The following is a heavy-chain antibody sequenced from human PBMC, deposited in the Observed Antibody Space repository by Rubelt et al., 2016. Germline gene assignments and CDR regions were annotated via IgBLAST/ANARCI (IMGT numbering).Heavy chain of an antibody. Sequence: GSTNYNPSLKSRVTISVDTSKNQFSLKLSSVTAADTAVYYCARQGHDDFALSTYYYYGMDVWGQGTTVTVSS. V-gene: IGHV4-39*01. CDR2: GST. J-gene: IGHJ6*02. D-gene: IGHD3-3*01. CDR3: ARQGHDDFALSTYYYYGMDV.